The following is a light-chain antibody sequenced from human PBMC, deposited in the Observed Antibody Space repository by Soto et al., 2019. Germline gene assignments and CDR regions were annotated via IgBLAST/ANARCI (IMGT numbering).Light chain of an antibody. Sequence: ETVLTQSPGTLSLSPGERATLFCRASQSLSSSYLAWYQQKPGQAPRLLIYGASSRATGIPDRFCGSGSGTDFTLTISRLESEDFAVYYCQQHGSSPPSWTFGQGTKVEIK. J-gene: IGKJ1*01. CDR2: GAS. V-gene: IGKV3-20*01. CDR1: QSLSSSY. CDR3: QQHGSSPPSWT.